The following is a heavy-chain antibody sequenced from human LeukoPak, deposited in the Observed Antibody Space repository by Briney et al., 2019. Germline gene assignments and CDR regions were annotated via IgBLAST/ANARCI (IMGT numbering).Heavy chain of an antibody. CDR2: ISCDGSST. CDR3: ARDKSAYDSSGYV. Sequence: GGSLGLSCAASGFTFSSYWMHWVRQGPGKGLVWVSFISCDGSSTNYADSVKGRFTISRDNAKNTLYLQMNSLRAEDTAVYYCARDKSAYDSSGYVWGQGTLVTVSS. J-gene: IGHJ4*02. D-gene: IGHD3-22*01. V-gene: IGHV3-74*01. CDR1: GFTFSSYW.